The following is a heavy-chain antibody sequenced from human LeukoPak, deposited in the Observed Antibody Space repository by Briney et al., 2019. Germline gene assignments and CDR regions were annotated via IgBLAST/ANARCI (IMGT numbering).Heavy chain of an antibody. CDR3: ARAEERITIFGVATN. J-gene: IGHJ4*02. CDR1: GGSISSGGYY. V-gene: IGHV4-31*03. Sequence: SETLSLTCTVSGGSISSGGYYWSWLRQHPGTGLEWIGYIYYSGSTYYNPSLKSRVTISVDTSKNQFSLKLSSVTAADTAVYYCARAEERITIFGVATNWGQGTLVTVSS. D-gene: IGHD3-3*01. CDR2: IYYSGST.